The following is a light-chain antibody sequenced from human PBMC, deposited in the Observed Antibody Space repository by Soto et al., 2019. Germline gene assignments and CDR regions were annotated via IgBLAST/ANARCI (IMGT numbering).Light chain of an antibody. Sequence: QLVRTQSSSASASLGSSVKLTCTLSSGHSSYIIAWHQQKPGKAPRYLMKLEGSGSYNKGSGVPDRFSGSSSGADRYLTISNLQFEDEADYYCETWDSNTRVFGGGTQLTVL. CDR1: SGHSSYI. J-gene: IGLJ2*01. V-gene: IGLV4-60*02. CDR2: LEGSGSY. CDR3: ETWDSNTRV.